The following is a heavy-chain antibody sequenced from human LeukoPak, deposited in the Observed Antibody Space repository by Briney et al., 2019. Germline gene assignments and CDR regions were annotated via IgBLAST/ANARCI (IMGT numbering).Heavy chain of an antibody. CDR1: GYTFTGYY. CDR2: INPNSGGT. CDR3: ARDEGYCSSTSCYGTPIQNYYFDY. J-gene: IGHJ4*02. Sequence: GASVKVSCKASGYTFTGYYMRWVRQAPGQGLEWMGWINPNSGGTNYAQKFQGRVTMTRDTSISTAYMELSRLRSDDTAVYYCARDEGYCSSTSCYGTPIQNYYFDYWGQGTLVTVSS. V-gene: IGHV1-2*02. D-gene: IGHD2-2*01.